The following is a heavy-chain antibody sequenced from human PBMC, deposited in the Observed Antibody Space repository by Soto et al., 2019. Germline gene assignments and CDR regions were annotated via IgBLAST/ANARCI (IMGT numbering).Heavy chain of an antibody. CDR3: ARGLGRFLEWFDGMDV. CDR1: GYTFTSYD. CDR2: MNPNSGNT. V-gene: IGHV1-8*01. Sequence: ASVKVSCKASGYTFTSYDINWVRQATGQGLEWMGWMNPNSGNTGYAQKFQGRVTMTRNTSISTAYMELSSLRSEDTAGYYCARGLGRFLEWFDGMDVWGQGTTVTVSS. D-gene: IGHD3-3*01. J-gene: IGHJ6*02.